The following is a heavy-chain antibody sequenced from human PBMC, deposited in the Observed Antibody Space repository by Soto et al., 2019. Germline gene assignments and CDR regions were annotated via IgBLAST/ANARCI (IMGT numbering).Heavy chain of an antibody. CDR2: ISSSTYI. J-gene: IGHJ3*02. D-gene: IGHD3-10*01. Sequence: EVQLVESGGGLVKPGGSLRLSCAASGFTFSSYAMNWVRQAPGEGLEWVSSISSSTYIYHADSVQGRFTISRDNAENSLFLQLNSLRAEDTAVYYCARGYRGVPSQYEVNDAFDIWGQGTMVTVSS. V-gene: IGHV3-21*01. CDR3: ARGYRGVPSQYEVNDAFDI. CDR1: GFTFSSYA.